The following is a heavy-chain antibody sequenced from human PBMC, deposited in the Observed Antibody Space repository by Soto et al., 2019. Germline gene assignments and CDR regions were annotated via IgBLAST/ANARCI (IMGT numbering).Heavy chain of an antibody. V-gene: IGHV1-8*01. D-gene: IGHD6-13*01. CDR2: MKPSTGDS. J-gene: IGHJ4*02. CDR1: GYTFTTND. Sequence: AASVKVSCKASGYTFTTNDIDWARQASGQGLEWMGWMKPSTGDSGSAQDFQGRITMTRDTATSTAYMELSSLRSEDTAVYYCARGGPAAGFDLWGQGTLVTVSS. CDR3: ARGGPAAGFDL.